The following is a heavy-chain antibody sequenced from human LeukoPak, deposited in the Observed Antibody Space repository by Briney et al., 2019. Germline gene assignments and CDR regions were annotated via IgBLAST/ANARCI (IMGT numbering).Heavy chain of an antibody. J-gene: IGHJ4*02. CDR1: GFTFSSYA. V-gene: IGHV3-23*01. CDR3: ARSDAGVLDY. Sequence: GGSLRLSCAASGFTFSSYAMSWVRQAPGKGLEWVSAISGSGGSTYYADSVKGRFTISRDNAKNSLYLQMNSLRAEDTAVYYCARSDAGVLDYWGQGTLVTVSS. D-gene: IGHD2-8*02. CDR2: ISGSGGST.